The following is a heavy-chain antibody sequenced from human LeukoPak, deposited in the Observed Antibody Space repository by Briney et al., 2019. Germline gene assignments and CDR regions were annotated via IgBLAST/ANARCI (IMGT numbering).Heavy chain of an antibody. J-gene: IGHJ4*02. Sequence: GGSLRLSCAASGFTFSNYWMHWVRQAPGKGLVWVSHINSDGSRTNYAASVKDPFTISRDNVKNTLCQQMNSPRAEDTAVYYCARQPDYWGQGTLVTVSS. CDR1: GFTFSNYW. D-gene: IGHD1-14*01. V-gene: IGHV3-74*01. CDR3: ARQPDY. CDR2: INSDGSRT.